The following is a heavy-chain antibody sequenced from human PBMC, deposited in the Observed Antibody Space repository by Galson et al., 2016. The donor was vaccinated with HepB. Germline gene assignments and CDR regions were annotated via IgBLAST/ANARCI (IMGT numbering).Heavy chain of an antibody. CDR3: TRGYMQNGMNV. CDR1: GDSVTNDNTC. D-gene: IGHD5-24*01. CDR2: TYYRSKWFN. V-gene: IGHV6-1*01. J-gene: IGHJ6*02. Sequence: CAISGDSVTNDNTCWNWIRQSPSRGLEWLGRTYYRSKWFNDYADSVKSRITVTSDTSKNQVSLQLDSVTPDDTATYFCTRGYMQNGMNVWGQGTTVTVS.